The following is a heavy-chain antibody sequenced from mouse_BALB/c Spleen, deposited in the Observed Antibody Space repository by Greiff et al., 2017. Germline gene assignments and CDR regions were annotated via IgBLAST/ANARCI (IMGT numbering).Heavy chain of an antibody. Sequence: EVQLKESGPSLVKPSQTLSLTCSVTGDSITSGYWNWIRKFPGNKLEYMGYISYSGSTYYNPSLKSRISITRDTSKNQYYLQLNSVTTEDTATYYCARYRDYGWGFDYWGQGTTLTVSS. CDR3: ARYRDYGWGFDY. D-gene: IGHD1-2*01. J-gene: IGHJ2*01. CDR1: GDSITSGY. V-gene: IGHV3-8*02. CDR2: ISYSGST.